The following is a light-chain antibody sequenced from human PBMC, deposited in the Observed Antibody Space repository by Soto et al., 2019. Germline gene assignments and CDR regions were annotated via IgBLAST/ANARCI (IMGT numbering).Light chain of an antibody. CDR3: QESYSHSRT. Sequence: DIQMTQSPSSLSASVGDRVTITCRASQSINTYLNWYQQKPGKAPKLLIYAASSLQSGVPSRFSGSGSGTDFTLTICSLQPEDFSTYYCQESYSHSRTFGPGTKVDI. CDR1: QSINTY. J-gene: IGKJ3*01. V-gene: IGKV1-39*01. CDR2: AAS.